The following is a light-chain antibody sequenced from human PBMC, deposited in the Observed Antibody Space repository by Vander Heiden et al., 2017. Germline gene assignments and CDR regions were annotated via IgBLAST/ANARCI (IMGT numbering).Light chain of an antibody. J-gene: IGLJ1*01. CDR1: SSNIGAGYD. CDR2: GNS. V-gene: IGLV1-40*01. Sequence: QSVLTQPPSVSGAPVQRLTISCTGSSSNIGAGYDVHWYQQLPGTAPKLLIYGNSNRPSGVPDRFSGSKSGTSASLAITGLQAEDEADYYCQSYDSSLYVFGTGTKVTVL. CDR3: QSYDSSLYV.